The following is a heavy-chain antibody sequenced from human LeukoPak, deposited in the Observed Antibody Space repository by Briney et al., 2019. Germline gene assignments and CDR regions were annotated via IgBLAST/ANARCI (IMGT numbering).Heavy chain of an antibody. J-gene: IGHJ4*02. CDR2: ITGRGATT. CDR3: AKATGWDYYGSGSYWDY. V-gene: IGHV3-23*01. CDR1: GFTFSSYV. D-gene: IGHD3-10*01. Sequence: PGGSLRLSCTASGFTFSSYVMSWVRQAPGKGLEWVSSITGRGATTYYADSVKGPFTISRDNSKNTVYLQMNSLRAEDTAVYYCAKATGWDYYGSGSYWDYWGQGTLVTVSS.